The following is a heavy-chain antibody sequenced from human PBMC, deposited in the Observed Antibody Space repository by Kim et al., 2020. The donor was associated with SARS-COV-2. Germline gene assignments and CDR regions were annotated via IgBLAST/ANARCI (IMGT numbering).Heavy chain of an antibody. Sequence: TNYTPSLKSRVTISVDTSKTQFSLKLSSVTAADTAVYYCASVGTVTTADYWGQGTLVTVSS. CDR2: T. CDR3: ASVGTVTTADY. D-gene: IGHD4-4*01. J-gene: IGHJ4*02. V-gene: IGHV4-34*01.